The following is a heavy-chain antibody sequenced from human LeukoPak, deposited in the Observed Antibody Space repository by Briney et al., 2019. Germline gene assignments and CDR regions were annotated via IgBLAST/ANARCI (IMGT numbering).Heavy chain of an antibody. Sequence: SETLSLTCSVSGGSISRHYWSWILEPPGVGLEWIGYIYHSGSANYNPSLKSRVTISLDTSKNHFSLKLTSVTAADTAVYYCARLVVTATGDYFDSWGQGTLVSVSS. V-gene: IGHV4-59*08. J-gene: IGHJ4*02. CDR2: IYHSGSA. CDR1: GGSISRHY. D-gene: IGHD2-21*02. CDR3: ARLVVTATGDYFDS.